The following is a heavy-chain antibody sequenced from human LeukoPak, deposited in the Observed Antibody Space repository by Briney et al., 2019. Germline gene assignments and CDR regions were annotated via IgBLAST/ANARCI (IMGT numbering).Heavy chain of an antibody. Sequence: GGSLGLSCAASGVTFSSYAMSWVRQAPGKGLEWVSAISGSGGSTYYADSVKGRFTISRDNSKNTLYLQMNSLRAEDTAVYYCASLPPRYTAMGGPWGQGTLVTVSS. CDR1: GVTFSSYA. V-gene: IGHV3-23*01. D-gene: IGHD5-18*01. CDR3: ASLPPRYTAMGGP. CDR2: ISGSGGST. J-gene: IGHJ5*02.